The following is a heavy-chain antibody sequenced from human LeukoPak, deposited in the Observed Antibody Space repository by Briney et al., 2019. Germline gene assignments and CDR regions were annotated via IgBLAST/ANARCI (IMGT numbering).Heavy chain of an antibody. Sequence: VASVKVSCKASGYTFTGYYMHWVRQAPGQGLEWMGGIIPIFGTANYAQKFQGRVTITADKSTSTAYMELSSLRSEDTAVYYCARDWYSGYPGGYYYYMDVWGKGTTVTISS. CDR2: IIPIFGTA. D-gene: IGHD5-12*01. CDR3: ARDWYSGYPGGYYYYMDV. J-gene: IGHJ6*03. V-gene: IGHV1-69*06. CDR1: GYTFTGYY.